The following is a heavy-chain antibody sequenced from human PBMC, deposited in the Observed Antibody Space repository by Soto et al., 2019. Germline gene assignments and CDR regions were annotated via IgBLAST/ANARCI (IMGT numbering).Heavy chain of an antibody. CDR1: GGSISSSSYY. CDR3: ARRIAAAKYYYYYGMDV. V-gene: IGHV4-39*01. Sequence: SETLSLTCTVSGGSISSSSYYWGWIRQPPGKGLEWIGSIYYSGSTYYNPSLKSRVTISVDTSKNQFSLKLSSVTAADTAVYYCARRIAAAKYYYYYGMDVWGQGTTVTVSS. CDR2: IYYSGST. D-gene: IGHD6-13*01. J-gene: IGHJ6*02.